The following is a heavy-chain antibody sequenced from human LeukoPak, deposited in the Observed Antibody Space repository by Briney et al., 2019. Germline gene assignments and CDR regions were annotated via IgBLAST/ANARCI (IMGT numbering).Heavy chain of an antibody. D-gene: IGHD3-22*01. J-gene: IGHJ4*02. CDR2: ISYDGSNK. CDR1: GFTFSSYA. V-gene: IGHV3-30*04. Sequence: GRSLRLSCAASGFTFSSYAMHWVRQAPGKGLEWVAVISYDGSNKYYADSVKGRFTISRDNSKNTLYLQMNSLRAEDTAVYYCARDPNQPYYYDSSGSPFGYWGQGTLVTVSS. CDR3: ARDPNQPYYYDSSGSPFGY.